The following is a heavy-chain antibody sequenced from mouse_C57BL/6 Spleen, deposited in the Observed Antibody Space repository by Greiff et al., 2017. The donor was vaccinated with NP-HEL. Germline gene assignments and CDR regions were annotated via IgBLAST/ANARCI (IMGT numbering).Heavy chain of an antibody. CDR1: GYTFTDYY. CDR3: ARGGITTVVAPMDY. V-gene: IGHV1-26*01. Sequence: VQLQQSGPELVKPGASVKISCKASGYTFTDYYMNWVKQSHGKSLEWIGDINPNNGGTSYNQKFKGKATLTVDKSSSTAYMELRSLTSEDSAVYYCARGGITTVVAPMDYWGQGTSVTVSS. D-gene: IGHD1-1*01. J-gene: IGHJ4*01. CDR2: INPNNGGT.